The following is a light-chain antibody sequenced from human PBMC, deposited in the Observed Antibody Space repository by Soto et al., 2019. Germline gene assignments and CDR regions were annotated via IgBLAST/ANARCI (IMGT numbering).Light chain of an antibody. Sequence: DIQMTQSPSTLSASVGDRVTITCRASQSISSWLAWYQQKPGKAPKLLIYKASSLESGVPSRFSRSGSGTEFTLTISSLQPDDFATYYCQQYNSYSRTFGQGTKVEIK. J-gene: IGKJ1*01. CDR1: QSISSW. CDR2: KAS. CDR3: QQYNSYSRT. V-gene: IGKV1-5*03.